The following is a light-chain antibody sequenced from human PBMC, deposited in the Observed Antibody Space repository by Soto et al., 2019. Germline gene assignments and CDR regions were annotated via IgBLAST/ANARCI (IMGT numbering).Light chain of an antibody. V-gene: IGLV3-1*01. J-gene: IGLJ2*01. CDR2: QDS. CDR1: KLGDKY. CDR3: QAWDSSTVV. Sequence: SYELTQPPSVSVSPGQTASITCSGDKLGDKYASWYQQKPGQSPVLVIYQDSKRPSGIPARFSGSNSGNTATLTISGTQAMDEADYCCQAWDSSTVVFGGGTKLT.